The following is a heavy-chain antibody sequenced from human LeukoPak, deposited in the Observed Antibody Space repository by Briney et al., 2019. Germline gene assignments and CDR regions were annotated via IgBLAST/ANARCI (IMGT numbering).Heavy chain of an antibody. Sequence: ASVKVSCKASGYTFTGYYIHWVRQAPGQGLEWMGWINPNSGGTNYAQKFQGRVTMTRDTSISTAHMELSRLRSDDTAVYYCARQGYYDSSGYYLHRGQGTLVTVSS. V-gene: IGHV1-2*02. CDR1: GYTFTGYY. CDR3: ARQGYYDSSGYYLH. J-gene: IGHJ4*02. D-gene: IGHD3-22*01. CDR2: INPNSGGT.